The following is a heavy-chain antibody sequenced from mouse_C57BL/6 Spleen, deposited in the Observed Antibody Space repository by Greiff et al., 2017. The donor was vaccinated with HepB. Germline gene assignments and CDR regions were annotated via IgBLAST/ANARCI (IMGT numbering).Heavy chain of an antibody. Sequence: EVKLMESGGGLVKPGGSLKLSCAASGFTFSSYAMSWVRQTPEKRLEWVATISDGGSYTYYPDNVKGRFTISRDNAKNNLYLQMSHLKSEDTAMYYCARGDGNYEGFAYWGQGTLVTVSA. CDR3: ARGDGNYEGFAY. CDR1: GFTFSSYA. V-gene: IGHV5-4*03. D-gene: IGHD2-1*01. J-gene: IGHJ3*01. CDR2: ISDGGSYT.